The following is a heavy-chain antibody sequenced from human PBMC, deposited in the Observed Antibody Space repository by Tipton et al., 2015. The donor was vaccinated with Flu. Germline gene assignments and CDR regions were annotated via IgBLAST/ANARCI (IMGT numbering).Heavy chain of an antibody. CDR1: GYSISSGFY. V-gene: IGHV4-38-2*01. CDR2: IYHNGNT. D-gene: IGHD6-19*01. J-gene: IGHJ4*02. Sequence: TLSLTCDVSGYSISSGFYWGWIWQPPGKGLEWIASIYHNGNTYHNPSLKSRVTILVDTSKNQFSLKLTSMTAADTAVYYCAKSWGTSYSTGWFDYWGQGALVTVSS. CDR3: AKSWGTSYSTGWFDY.